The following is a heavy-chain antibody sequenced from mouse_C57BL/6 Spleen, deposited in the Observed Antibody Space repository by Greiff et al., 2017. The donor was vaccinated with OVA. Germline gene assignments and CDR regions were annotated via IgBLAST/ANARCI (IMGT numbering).Heavy chain of an antibody. J-gene: IGHJ1*03. CDR1: GYTFTSYW. CDR3: AREAGYDGYYRWYFDV. CDR2: IYPGSGST. V-gene: IGHV1-55*01. D-gene: IGHD2-3*01. Sequence: QVQLKQPGAELVKPGASVKMSCKASGYTFTSYWITWVKQRPGQGLEWIGDIYPGSGSTNYNEKFKSKATLTVDTSSSTAYMQLSSLTSEDSAVYYCAREAGYDGYYRWYFDVWGTGTTVTVSS.